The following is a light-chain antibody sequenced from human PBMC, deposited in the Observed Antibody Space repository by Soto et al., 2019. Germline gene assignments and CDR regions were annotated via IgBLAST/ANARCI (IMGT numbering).Light chain of an antibody. J-gene: IGLJ2*01. CDR1: SSDIGRYNL. V-gene: IGLV2-23*01. Sequence: QSALTQPASVSGSPGQSITISCTGTSSDIGRYNLVSWYQQHPGNAPKLIIYEDIERPSGVSDRFSGSKSGNTDSLTISGLQTEDAADYYCCSYAGGASVVFGGGTKLTVL. CDR2: EDI. CDR3: CSYAGGASVV.